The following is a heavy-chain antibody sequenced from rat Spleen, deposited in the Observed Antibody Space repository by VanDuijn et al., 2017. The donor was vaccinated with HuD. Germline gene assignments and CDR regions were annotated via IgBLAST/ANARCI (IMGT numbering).Heavy chain of an antibody. D-gene: IGHD1-2*01. CDR2: ITNTGDST. J-gene: IGHJ2*01. CDR1: GFTFNNYW. Sequence: EVQLVESGGGLVQPGRSLKLSCVASGFTFNNYWMTWIRQAPGKGLEWVASITNTGDSTYYPDSVKGRFTISRDNAKSTLYLQMNSLRSEDTATYYCTRDGEQLSYFDYWGQGVMVTVSS. V-gene: IGHV5-31*01. CDR3: TRDGEQLSYFDY.